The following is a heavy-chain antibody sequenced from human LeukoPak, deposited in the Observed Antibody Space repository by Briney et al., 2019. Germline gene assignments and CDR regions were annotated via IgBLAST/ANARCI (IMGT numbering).Heavy chain of an antibody. CDR1: GFTFSSYA. V-gene: IGHV3-30-3*01. CDR3: AKDPSSGVN. D-gene: IGHD6-19*01. Sequence: GGSLRLSCAASGFTFSSYAMHWVRQAPGKGLEWVAVISYDGSNKYYADSVKGRFTISRDNSKNTLYLQMNSLRAEDTAVYYCAKDPSSGVNWSQGTLVTVSS. CDR2: ISYDGSNK. J-gene: IGHJ4*02.